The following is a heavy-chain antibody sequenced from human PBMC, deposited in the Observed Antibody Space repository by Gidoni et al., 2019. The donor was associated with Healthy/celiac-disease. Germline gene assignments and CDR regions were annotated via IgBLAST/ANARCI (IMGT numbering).Heavy chain of an antibody. CDR1: GGSISSGGYS. CDR2: IYHSGST. D-gene: IGHD2-15*01. CDR3: ARDLGYCSGGSCYTDAFDI. V-gene: IGHV4-30-2*01. Sequence: QLQLQESGSGLVKPSQTLSLNCAVSGGSISSGGYSWSWIRQPPGKGLEWIGYIYHSGSTYYNPSLKSRVTISVDRSKNQFSLKLSSVTAADTAVYYCARDLGYCSGGSCYTDAFDIWGQGTMVTVSS. J-gene: IGHJ3*02.